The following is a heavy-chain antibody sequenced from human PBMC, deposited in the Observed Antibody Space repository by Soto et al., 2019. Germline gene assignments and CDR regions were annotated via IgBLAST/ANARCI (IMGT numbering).Heavy chain of an antibody. D-gene: IGHD3-22*01. Sequence: ASVKFSCKASGYTFTGYYMHWGRQAPGQGLEWMGWINPNSGGTNYAQKFQGRVTMTRDTSISTAYMELSRLRSDDTAVYYCTQDYYDSSGYYHPLDYWGQGTLVTVSS. CDR2: INPNSGGT. J-gene: IGHJ4*02. V-gene: IGHV1-2*02. CDR1: GYTFTGYY. CDR3: TQDYYDSSGYYHPLDY.